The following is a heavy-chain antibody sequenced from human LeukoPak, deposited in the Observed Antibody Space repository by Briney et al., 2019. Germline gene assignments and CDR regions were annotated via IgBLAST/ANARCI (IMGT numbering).Heavy chain of an antibody. Sequence: ASVKVSRKASGYTFTGYYMHWVRQAPGQGREWMGWINPNSGGTNYAQKFQGRVTMTRDTSISTDYMELSRLRSDDTAVYYCARDLIVGATTEYYFDYWGQGTLVTVSS. CDR1: GYTFTGYY. D-gene: IGHD1-26*01. CDR2: INPNSGGT. CDR3: ARDLIVGATTEYYFDY. J-gene: IGHJ4*02. V-gene: IGHV1-2*02.